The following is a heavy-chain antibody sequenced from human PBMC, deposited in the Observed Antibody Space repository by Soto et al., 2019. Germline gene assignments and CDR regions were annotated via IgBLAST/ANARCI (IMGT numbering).Heavy chain of an antibody. V-gene: IGHV1-69*01. D-gene: IGHD5-12*01. J-gene: IGHJ4*02. CDR1: GGTFSSYA. CDR3: ARDPRGYNLVEYFDY. CDR2: IIPIFGTA. Sequence: QVRLVQSGAEVKKPGSSVKVSCKASGGTFSSYAISWVRQAPGQGLEWMGGIIPIFGTANYAQKFQGRVTITADESTSTAYMELSSLRSEDTAVYYCARDPRGYNLVEYFDYWGQGTLVTVSS.